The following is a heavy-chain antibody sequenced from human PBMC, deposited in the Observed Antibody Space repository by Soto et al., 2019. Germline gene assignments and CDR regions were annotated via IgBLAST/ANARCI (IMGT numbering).Heavy chain of an antibody. CDR1: GFTFRDHA. CDR2: IRSKTYGATI. J-gene: IGHJ4*02. V-gene: IGHV3-49*04. D-gene: IGHD1-26*01. Sequence: GGSLRLSCTASGFTFRDHAMNWVRQTPGIGLESVGFIRSKTYGATIEYAASVKGRFTISRDDSKSTVYLQMNSLKTEDTAVYFCSRGRAGGSYSDYWGQGTLVTVSS. CDR3: SRGRAGGSYSDY.